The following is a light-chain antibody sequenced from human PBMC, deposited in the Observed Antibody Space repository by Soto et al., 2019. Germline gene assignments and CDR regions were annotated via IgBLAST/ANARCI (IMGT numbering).Light chain of an antibody. CDR2: GPS. V-gene: IGKV3-20*01. Sequence: EIVLTQSPGTLSLSPGERATLSCRASQSVGSSQLAWYQQKPGQDPRIVIYGPSSRGTDTPDRFSGTGSGTDFTLTISRLELEDFAVYYCQQYGSSPRTFGQGTKVEI. CDR1: QSVGSSQ. J-gene: IGKJ1*01. CDR3: QQYGSSPRT.